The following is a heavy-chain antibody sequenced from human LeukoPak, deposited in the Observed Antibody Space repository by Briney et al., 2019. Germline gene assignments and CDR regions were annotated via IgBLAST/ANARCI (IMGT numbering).Heavy chain of an antibody. V-gene: IGHV1-18*01. J-gene: IGHJ4*02. CDR3: ARNWNSWYRFPTFDY. CDR1: GYTFTSYG. CDR2: ISVHNGNT. Sequence: ASVKVSCKASGYTFTSYGISWARQAPGQGLEWMGWISVHNGNTNYAQKLQGRVTMTTDTSTSTAYMELRSLRSNDTAVYFCARNWNSWYRFPTFDYWGQGTLVTVSS. D-gene: IGHD6-13*01.